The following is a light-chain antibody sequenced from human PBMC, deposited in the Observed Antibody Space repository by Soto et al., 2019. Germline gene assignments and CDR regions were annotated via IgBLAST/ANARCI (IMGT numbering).Light chain of an antibody. V-gene: IGKV1-5*01. CDR1: QPVNTF. CDR2: DAS. Sequence: IQMTQSPSTVSASVGDSVTISCRASQPVNTFLAWYQQKPGGAPKVVIFDASNLGSGVPSRFSGSVFGTEFTLSITSLQPDDLATYYCQQYKNYSYSFGQGTKLEIK. CDR3: QQYKNYSYS. J-gene: IGKJ2*03.